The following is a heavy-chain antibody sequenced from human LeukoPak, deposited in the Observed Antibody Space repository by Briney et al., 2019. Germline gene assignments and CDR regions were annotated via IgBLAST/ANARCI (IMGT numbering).Heavy chain of an antibody. CDR2: IIPIFGTA. CDR1: GGTFSSYA. J-gene: IGHJ5*02. Sequence: ASVRVSCKASGGTFSSYAISWVRQAPGQGLEWMGGIIPIFGTANYAQKFQGRVTITTDESTSTAYMELSSLRSEDTAVYYCARDRPYCSSTSCYSSWFDPWGQGTVVTVSS. D-gene: IGHD2-2*01. CDR3: ARDRPYCSSTSCYSSWFDP. V-gene: IGHV1-69*05.